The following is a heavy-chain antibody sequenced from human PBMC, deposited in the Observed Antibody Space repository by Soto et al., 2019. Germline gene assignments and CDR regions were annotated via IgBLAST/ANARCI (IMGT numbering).Heavy chain of an antibody. CDR3: ARGWNDFPH. J-gene: IGHJ1*01. CDR1: GGTFSNYV. CDR2: IIPISGTA. D-gene: IGHD1-1*01. V-gene: IGHV1-69*01. Sequence: HVQLVQSGAEVKKPGSSVKVSCKASGGTFSNYVITWVRQAPGQGLECMGGIIPISGTANYAQKFQGRVTITADEHTSTVYMELSSLRSEDTAVYYCARGWNDFPHWGQGTLVTVSS.